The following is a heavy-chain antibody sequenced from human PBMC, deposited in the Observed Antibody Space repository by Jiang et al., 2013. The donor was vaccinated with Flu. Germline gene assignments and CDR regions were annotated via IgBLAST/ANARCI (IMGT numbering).Heavy chain of an antibody. CDR2: ISGSAAST. CDR1: GFTFSSYV. D-gene: IGHD5-12*01. Sequence: AASGFTFSSYVMTWVRQAPGKGLEWVSSISGSAASTYSADSVKGRFTISRDNFKNTVYLQMNSLRADDTAVYYCAKGRGGGYSGYDFDYWGQGTLVTVSS. J-gene: IGHJ4*02. CDR3: AKGRGGGYSGYDFDY. V-gene: IGHV3-23*01.